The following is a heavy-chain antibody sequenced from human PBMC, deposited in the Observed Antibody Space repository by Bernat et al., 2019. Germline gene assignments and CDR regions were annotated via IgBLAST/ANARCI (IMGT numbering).Heavy chain of an antibody. CDR3: ASSIAVTGYVDY. Sequence: QITLKESGPTLVKPTQTLTLTCTFSGFSLSTSGVGVGWIRQPPGKALEWLALIYWDDDKRYSPSLKSRLTITKDTSKNQVVLTVTNMDPMDTATSYCASSIAVTGYVDYWGQVTLVTVYS. D-gene: IGHD6-19*01. J-gene: IGHJ4*02. CDR2: IYWDDDK. V-gene: IGHV2-5*02. CDR1: GFSLSTSGVG.